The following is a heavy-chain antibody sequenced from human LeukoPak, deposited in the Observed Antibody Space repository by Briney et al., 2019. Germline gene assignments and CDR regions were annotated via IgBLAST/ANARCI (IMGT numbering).Heavy chain of an antibody. V-gene: IGHV3-30*02. J-gene: IGHJ5*02. CDR2: IRYDGSNK. CDR3: ARISHWNVLA. Sequence: GGSLRLSCAASGFTFSSYGMHWVRQAPGKGLEWVAFIRYDGSNKYYADSVKGRFTISRDNAKNSLYLQMNSLRAEDTAVYYCARISHWNVLAWGQGTLVTVSS. D-gene: IGHD1-1*01. CDR1: GFTFSSYG.